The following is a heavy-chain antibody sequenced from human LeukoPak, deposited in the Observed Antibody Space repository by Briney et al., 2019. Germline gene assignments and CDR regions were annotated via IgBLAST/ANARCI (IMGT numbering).Heavy chain of an antibody. Sequence: NPSETLSLTCAVYGGSFSGYYWSWIRQPPGKGLEWIGEINHSGSTNYNPSLKSRVTISVDTSKNQFSLKLSSVTAADTAVYYCARPTLPYSGSYYFDYWGQGTLVTVSS. CDR2: INHSGST. D-gene: IGHD1-26*01. CDR1: GGSFSGYY. V-gene: IGHV4-34*01. J-gene: IGHJ4*02. CDR3: ARPTLPYSGSYYFDY.